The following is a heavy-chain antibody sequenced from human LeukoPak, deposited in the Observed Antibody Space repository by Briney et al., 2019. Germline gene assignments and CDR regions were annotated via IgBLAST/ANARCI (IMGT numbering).Heavy chain of an antibody. CDR3: ARDYVAVAVGGNFDY. D-gene: IGHD6-19*01. J-gene: IGHJ4*02. Sequence: PGGSLRLSCAASGFTFSSYSMNWVRQAPGKGLEWVAVIWYDGSNKYYADSVKGRFTISRDNSKNTLYLQVNSLRAEDTAVYYCARDYVAVAVGGNFDYWGQGTLVTVSS. CDR2: IWYDGSNK. V-gene: IGHV3-33*08. CDR1: GFTFSSYS.